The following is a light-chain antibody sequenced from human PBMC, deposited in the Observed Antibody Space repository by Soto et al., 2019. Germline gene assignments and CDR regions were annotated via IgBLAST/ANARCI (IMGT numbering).Light chain of an antibody. CDR3: QQYGSSPPDFT. CDR2: GTS. CDR1: QGIGTW. V-gene: IGKV1D-16*01. J-gene: IGKJ3*01. Sequence: DVQMTQSPAYVSASIGDTVTVTCRASQGIGTWLVWYQQRPGRAPKLLSFGTSRPQPGVPSRISGSGSGTDFTLTISRLEPEDFAVYYCQQYGSSPPDFTFGPGTKVDIK.